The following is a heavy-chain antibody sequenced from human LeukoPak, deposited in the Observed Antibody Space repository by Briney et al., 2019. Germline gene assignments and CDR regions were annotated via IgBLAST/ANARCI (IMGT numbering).Heavy chain of an antibody. J-gene: IGHJ3*02. CDR2: ISSSGSII. D-gene: IGHD3-22*01. CDR3: ARELYDTSGYSDGYDAFDI. CDR1: GFTFSSYE. Sequence: GGSLRPSCAASGFTFSSYEMNWVRQAPGKGLEWVSYISSSGSIIYYADSVKGRFTISRDNAKNSLYLQMNSLRAEDTAVYYCARELYDTSGYSDGYDAFDIWGQGTMVTVSS. V-gene: IGHV3-48*03.